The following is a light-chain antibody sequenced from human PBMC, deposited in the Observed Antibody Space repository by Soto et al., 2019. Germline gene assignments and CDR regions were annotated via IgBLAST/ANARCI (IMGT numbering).Light chain of an antibody. J-gene: IGKJ5*01. Sequence: EIVMTKSPATLPVSPGKRANLSCRASQSVSSNLAWYQQKPGQAPRLLIYDASNRATGIPARFSGSGSGTEFTLTISSLQSEDFAVYYCQQYNNWPPITFGQGTRLEIK. CDR3: QQYNNWPPIT. CDR1: QSVSSN. V-gene: IGKV3D-15*01. CDR2: DAS.